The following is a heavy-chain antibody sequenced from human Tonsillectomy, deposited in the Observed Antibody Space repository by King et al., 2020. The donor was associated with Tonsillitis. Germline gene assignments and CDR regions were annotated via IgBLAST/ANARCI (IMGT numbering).Heavy chain of an antibody. Sequence: VQLVESGAEVKKPGESLRISCKGSGYSFTSYWISWVRQMPGIGLEWMGRIDPDDSYTNYSPAFQGHVTIPADKSISTAYLQGSSLKASDTAMYYCARQRSGGDGYKGDFDYWGQGTLVTVSS. D-gene: IGHD5-24*01. V-gene: IGHV5-10-1*03. CDR1: GYSFTSYW. J-gene: IGHJ4*02. CDR3: ARQRSGGDGYKGDFDY. CDR2: IDPDDSYT.